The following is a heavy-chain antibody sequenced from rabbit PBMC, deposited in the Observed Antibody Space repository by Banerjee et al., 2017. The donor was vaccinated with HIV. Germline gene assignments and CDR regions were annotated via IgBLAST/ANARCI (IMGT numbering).Heavy chain of an antibody. J-gene: IGHJ4*01. CDR1: GFDFSSSYM. CDR2: IYAGKGTT. CDR3: ARAPYWDGYPGYAYFTL. D-gene: IGHD7-1*01. V-gene: IGHV1S45*01. Sequence: QEQLKETGGGLVQPGGSLTLSCKASGFDFSSSYMTWVRQAPGKGLEWIGCIYAGKGTTYYANWVNGRFTISKTSSTTVTLQMTSLTAADTATYFCARAPYWDGYPGYAYFTLWGQGTLVTVS.